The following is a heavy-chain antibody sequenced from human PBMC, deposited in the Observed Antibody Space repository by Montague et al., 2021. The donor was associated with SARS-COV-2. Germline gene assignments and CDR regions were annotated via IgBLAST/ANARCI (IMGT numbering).Heavy chain of an antibody. CDR2: IYYSGST. J-gene: IGHJ5*02. Sequence: SETLSLTCTVSGGSISSYYWSWIRQPPGKGLEWIGYIYYSGSTNYNPSLKSRVTISVDTSKNQFSLKLSSVTAADTAVYYCARARRGSGSGSYFDILVNWFDPWGQGTLVTVSS. V-gene: IGHV4-59*12. CDR3: ARARRGSGSGSYFDILVNWFDP. D-gene: IGHD3-10*01. CDR1: GGSISSYY.